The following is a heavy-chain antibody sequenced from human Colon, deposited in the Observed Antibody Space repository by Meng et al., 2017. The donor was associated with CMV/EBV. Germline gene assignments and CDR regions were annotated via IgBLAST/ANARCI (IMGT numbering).Heavy chain of an antibody. Sequence: EWQWGESGGDLVRPGGSLTLSFAATGSTFIQFYMNWVRSHPGKGLGGVSSISGTGENVYYADSVKCRLSISRDNAKNLLYLQMNSLRAEDTAVYYCASRTSQILFDVWGRGTLVTVSS. J-gene: IGHJ2*01. CDR2: ISGTGENV. CDR3: ASRTSQILFDV. V-gene: IGHV3-21*01. CDR1: GSTFIQFY. D-gene: IGHD1-1*01.